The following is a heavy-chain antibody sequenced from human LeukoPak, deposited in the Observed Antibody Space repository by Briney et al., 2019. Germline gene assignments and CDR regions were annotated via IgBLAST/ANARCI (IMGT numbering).Heavy chain of an antibody. CDR3: TTGKY. J-gene: IGHJ4*02. Sequence: GGALRLSCAASGFTFSNAWMSWVRQAPGKGLEWVGHIKSKTDGGTTDYAAPVKGRFTISRDGSENTLSLRMNSLKTEDTAIYYCTTGKYWGQGTLVTVSS. CDR1: GFTFSNAW. V-gene: IGHV3-15*01. CDR2: IKSKTDGGTT.